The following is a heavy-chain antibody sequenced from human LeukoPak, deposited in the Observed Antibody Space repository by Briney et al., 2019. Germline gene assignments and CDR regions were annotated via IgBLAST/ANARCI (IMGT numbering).Heavy chain of an antibody. V-gene: IGHV3-23*01. CDR2: ITGSGDST. Sequence: GGSLRLSCAVSGFTFSSYAMTWVRQAPGKGLQWVSAITGSGDSTYYADSVKGRFTISRDNSKNTLYLLMNSLGAGDTAVYYCAKVLNVATYDYWGQGTLVTVSS. D-gene: IGHD1-26*01. CDR1: GFTFSSYA. CDR3: AKVLNVATYDY. J-gene: IGHJ4*02.